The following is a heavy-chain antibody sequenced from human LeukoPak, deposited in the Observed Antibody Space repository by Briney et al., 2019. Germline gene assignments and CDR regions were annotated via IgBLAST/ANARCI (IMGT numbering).Heavy chain of an antibody. D-gene: IGHD5-24*01. V-gene: IGHV4-59*01. Sequence: SETLSLTCTVSGVSISSYYWTWIRQPPGKGLEWIGYVYYSGSINYNPSLKSRVSISVDTSKNQFSLNLSSVTATDTAVYYCAREDGYNFRVIDYWGQGTLVTVSS. J-gene: IGHJ4*02. CDR2: VYYSGSI. CDR1: GVSISSYY. CDR3: AREDGYNFRVIDY.